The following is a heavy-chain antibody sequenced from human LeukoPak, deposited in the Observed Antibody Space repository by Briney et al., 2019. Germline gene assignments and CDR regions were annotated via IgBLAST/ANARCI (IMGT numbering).Heavy chain of an antibody. CDR3: ARPYDYVWGSYRYTLDY. V-gene: IGHV1-3*01. CDR1: GYTFTSYA. D-gene: IGHD3-16*02. Sequence: ASVKVSCKASGYTFTSYAMHWVRQAPGQRLEWMGWINAGNGNTKYSQKFQGRVTITRDTSASTAYMELSSLRSEDTAAYYCARPYDYVWGSYRYTLDYWGQGTLVTVSS. CDR2: INAGNGNT. J-gene: IGHJ4*02.